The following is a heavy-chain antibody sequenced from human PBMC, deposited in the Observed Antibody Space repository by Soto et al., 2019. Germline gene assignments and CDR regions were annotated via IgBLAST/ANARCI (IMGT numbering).Heavy chain of an antibody. D-gene: IGHD2-8*01. Sequence: ASVKVSCKASGYSFTDYHIHWVRQAPVQGLAWLGRINPKSGGTSTAQKFQGWVTMTTDTSISTASMELTRLTSDDTAIYYCARGDSTDCSNGVCSFFYHHDMDVWGQGTTVTVSS. CDR2: INPKSGGT. V-gene: IGHV1-2*04. CDR3: ARGDSTDCSNGVCSFFYHHDMDV. J-gene: IGHJ6*02. CDR1: GYSFTDYH.